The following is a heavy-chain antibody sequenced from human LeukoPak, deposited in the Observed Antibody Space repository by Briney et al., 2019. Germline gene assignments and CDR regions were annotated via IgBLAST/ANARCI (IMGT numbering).Heavy chain of an antibody. CDR2: IKSKTDGGTT. Sequence: GGSLRLSCAASGFTFSNAWMSWVRQAPGKGLEWVGRIKSKTDGGTTDYAAPVEGRFTISRDDSKNTLYLQVNSLKTEDTAVYYCTTPYSSSWLFDYWGQGTLVTVSS. CDR1: GFTFSNAW. J-gene: IGHJ4*02. V-gene: IGHV3-15*01. D-gene: IGHD6-13*01. CDR3: TTPYSSSWLFDY.